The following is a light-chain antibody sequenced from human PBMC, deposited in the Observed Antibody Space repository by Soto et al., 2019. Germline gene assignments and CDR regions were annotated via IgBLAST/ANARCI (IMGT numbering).Light chain of an antibody. J-gene: IGKJ4*01. CDR3: QQRSNPLT. CDR1: QSVSSSY. V-gene: IGKV3D-20*02. CDR2: GAS. Sequence: EIVLTQSPGTLSLSPGERATLSCRASQSVSSSYLGWYQQKPGQAPRLLIYGASSRATGIPVRFSSSGSGTDFTLSISRLEPEDFAVYYCQQRSNPLTFGGGTKVDIK.